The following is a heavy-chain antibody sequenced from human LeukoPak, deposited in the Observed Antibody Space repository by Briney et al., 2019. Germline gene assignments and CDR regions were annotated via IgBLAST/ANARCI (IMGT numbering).Heavy chain of an antibody. J-gene: IGHJ4*02. V-gene: IGHV1-46*01. Sequence: PSGGSTSYAQKFQGRVTMTRDTSTSTVYMELSSLRSEDTAVCYCARDLGATAMVYYFDYWGQGTLVTVSS. D-gene: IGHD5-18*01. CDR3: ARDLGATAMVYYFDY. CDR2: PSGGST.